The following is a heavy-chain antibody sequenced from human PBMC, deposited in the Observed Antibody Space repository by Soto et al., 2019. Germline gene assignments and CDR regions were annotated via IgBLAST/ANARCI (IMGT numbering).Heavy chain of an antibody. D-gene: IGHD6-13*01. J-gene: IGHJ6*02. CDR2: IKSDGSNT. V-gene: IGHV3-74*01. CDR3: ARVSNDSPIAGYYCMHV. Sequence: GGSLRLSCAGPGFTFSSYWMHWVRQAPGKGLVWVSCIKSDGSNTIYADSVKGRVTISRDNAKNMLYLQLNSLRAEDTAIYYCARVSNDSPIAGYYCMHVWGQGPTVTVPS. CDR1: GFTFSSYW.